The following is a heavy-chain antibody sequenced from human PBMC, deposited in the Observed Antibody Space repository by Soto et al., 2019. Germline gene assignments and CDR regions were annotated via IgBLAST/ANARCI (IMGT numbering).Heavy chain of an antibody. V-gene: IGHV4-30-4*01. CDR2: IYYSGSS. J-gene: IGHJ4*02. CDR1: GGSISNADYY. D-gene: IGHD4-17*01. Sequence: SETLSLTCTVSGGSISNADYYWSWVRQPPGKGLEWIGYIYYSGSSFFNPSLKSQVTMSKDTSKNQFSLRLTSVTAADTAVYYFARSTAVPNTLRSRYFFDYWGQGTLVTVSS. CDR3: ARSTAVPNTLRSRYFFDY.